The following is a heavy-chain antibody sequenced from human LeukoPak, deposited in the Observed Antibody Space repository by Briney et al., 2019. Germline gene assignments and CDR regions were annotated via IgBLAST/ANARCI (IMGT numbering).Heavy chain of an antibody. CDR2: ISYVGSNK. CDR3: AKDPRKLVAATGAEYFQH. Sequence: GRSLRLSCAASGFTFSSYGMRWVRQAPGTGLEWVAVISYVGSNKYYADSVKGRFTISRDNSKNTLYLQMNSLRAEDTAVYYCAKDPRKLVAATGAEYFQHWGQGTLVTVSS. CDR1: GFTFSSYG. J-gene: IGHJ1*01. D-gene: IGHD2-15*01. V-gene: IGHV3-30*18.